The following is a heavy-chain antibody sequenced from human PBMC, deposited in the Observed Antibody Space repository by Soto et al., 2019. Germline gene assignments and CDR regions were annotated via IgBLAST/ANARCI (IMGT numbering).Heavy chain of an antibody. CDR2: ISGGNSIG. CDR3: TQDLIH. V-gene: IGHV3-21*02. Sequence: EVELVESGGGLVKPGGSLRLSCEASGFTFSSNIMSWVRQAPGKGLEWVAAISGGNSIGFYAGSVQGRFTVSRDNAKNSLYLQMNSLRADDTAVYYCTQDLIHWGQGTLVAVSS. J-gene: IGHJ4*02. CDR1: GFTFSSNI.